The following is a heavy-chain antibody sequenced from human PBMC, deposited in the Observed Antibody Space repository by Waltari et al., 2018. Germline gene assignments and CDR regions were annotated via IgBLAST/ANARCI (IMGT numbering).Heavy chain of an antibody. J-gene: IGHJ6*02. V-gene: IGHV3-21*02. CDR1: GSSFRTYS. Sequence: EVQLVESGGGLVKPGGSLRLSCSVSGSSFRTYSMIWVRQAPGKGLEWVSSISSNSDYIYYAHSMKGRFTISRDNAKNSLYLQMNSLRAEDAAVYYCARCLGITAAPDYRGMDVWGQGTTVTVSS. D-gene: IGHD6-13*01. CDR3: ARCLGITAAPDYRGMDV. CDR2: ISSNSDYI.